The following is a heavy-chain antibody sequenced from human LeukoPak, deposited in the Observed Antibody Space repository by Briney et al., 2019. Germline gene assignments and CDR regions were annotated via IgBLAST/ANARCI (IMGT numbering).Heavy chain of an antibody. CDR3: AREHCSGGSCYSIYYYYYMDV. CDR1: GGAINSSSYN. D-gene: IGHD2-15*01. Sequence: SETLSLTCTVSGGAINSSSYNWGWIRQPPGKGLEWIGYIYYSGSTNYNPSLKSRVTISVDTSKNQFSLKLSSVTAADTAVYYCAREHCSGGSCYSIYYYYYMDVWGKGTTVTVSS. V-gene: IGHV4-61*05. CDR2: IYYSGST. J-gene: IGHJ6*03.